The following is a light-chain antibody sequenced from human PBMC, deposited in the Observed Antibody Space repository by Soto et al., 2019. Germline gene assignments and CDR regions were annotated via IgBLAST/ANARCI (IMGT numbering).Light chain of an antibody. J-gene: IGLJ2*01. CDR2: DVN. V-gene: IGLV2-14*01. CDR1: SSDIGHYDY. CDR3: SSYTTNSTVL. Sequence: SALTQPASVSGSPGQSITISCSGTSSDIGHYDYVSWYQQHPGKAPKLVIYDVNNRPSGLSDRFSGSKSGNTASLTISGLQAEDEAHYYCSSYTTNSTVLFGGGTKLTVL.